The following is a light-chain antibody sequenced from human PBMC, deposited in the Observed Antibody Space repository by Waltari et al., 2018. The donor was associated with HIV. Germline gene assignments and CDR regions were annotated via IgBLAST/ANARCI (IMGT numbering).Light chain of an antibody. Sequence: EIFLTQSPATLSVSPGDRATLSCRASQSVSTNLAWYQFKPGQAPRLLSRAASTRASGVPARFSGSGSGAEFPLAISSLQSEDFALYYCQQYENWPYTFGQGTKVEIK. CDR3: QQYENWPYT. CDR2: AAS. CDR1: QSVSTN. J-gene: IGKJ2*01. V-gene: IGKV3-15*01.